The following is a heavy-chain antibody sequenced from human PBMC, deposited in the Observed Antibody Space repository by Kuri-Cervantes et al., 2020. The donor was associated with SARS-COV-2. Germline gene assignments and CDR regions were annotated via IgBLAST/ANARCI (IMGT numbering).Heavy chain of an antibody. V-gene: IGHV3-23*01. CDR3: ARDLRPSGYCLDY. Sequence: GGSLRLSCAASGFTFSSYAMSWVRQAPGKGLEWVSAISGSGGSTYYADSVKGRFTISRDNAKNSLYLQMNSLRAEDTAVYYCARDLRPSGYCLDYWGQGTLVTVSS. J-gene: IGHJ4*02. CDR1: GFTFSSYA. D-gene: IGHD1-26*01. CDR2: ISGSGGST.